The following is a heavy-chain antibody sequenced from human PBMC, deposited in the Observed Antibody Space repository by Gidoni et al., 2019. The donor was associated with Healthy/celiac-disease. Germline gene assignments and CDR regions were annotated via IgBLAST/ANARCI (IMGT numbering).Heavy chain of an antibody. CDR3: TRDERWGVVVPAAMEIGMDV. CDR1: GFTVGYYA. J-gene: IGHJ6*02. D-gene: IGHD2-2*01. CDR2: IRSKAYGGTT. Sequence: EVQLVESGGGLVQPGRSLRLSCTASGFTVGYYAMSWFRKAPGQGVEWVGFIRSKAYGGTTEYAASVKGRFTISRDDSKSIAYLQMNSLKTEDTAVYYCTRDERWGVVVPAAMEIGMDVWGQGTTVTVSS. V-gene: IGHV3-49*03.